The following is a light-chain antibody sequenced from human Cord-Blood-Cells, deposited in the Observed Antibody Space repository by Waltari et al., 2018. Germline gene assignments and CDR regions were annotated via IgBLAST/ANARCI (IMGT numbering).Light chain of an antibody. CDR1: SSDVGGYNY. J-gene: IGLJ3*02. CDR2: EVS. CDR3: SSYTSSSTV. V-gene: IGLV2-14*01. Sequence: QSALTQPASVSGSPGQSIPISCTGTSSDVGGYNYFSWYQPHPGKAPKLMIYEVSNRPSGVSNRFSGSKSGNTASLTISGLQAEDEADYYCSSYTSSSTVFGGGTKLTVL.